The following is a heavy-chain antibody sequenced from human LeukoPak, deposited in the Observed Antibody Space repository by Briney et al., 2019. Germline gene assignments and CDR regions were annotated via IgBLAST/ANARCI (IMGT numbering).Heavy chain of an antibody. CDR1: GFTFSSYG. J-gene: IGHJ4*02. CDR2: ISYDGSNK. D-gene: IGHD2-2*01. CDR3: ARDLGYCSSTSCFRAIDY. Sequence: GGSLRLSCAASGFTFSSYGMHWVRQAPGKGLEWVAVISYDGSNKYYADSVKGRFTISRDNSKNTLYLQMNSLRAEDTAVYYCARDLGYCSSTSCFRAIDYWGQGTLVTVSS. V-gene: IGHV3-30*03.